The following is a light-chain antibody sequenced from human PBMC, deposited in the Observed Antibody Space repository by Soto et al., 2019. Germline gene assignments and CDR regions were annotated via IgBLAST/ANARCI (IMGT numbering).Light chain of an antibody. CDR1: SSDVGGYNY. V-gene: IGLV2-14*01. J-gene: IGLJ1*01. Sequence: QSVLTQPASVSGSPGQSITISCTGTSSDVGGYNYVSWYQQHPGKAPKLMIYDVSNRHSGVSNRFSGSKSGNTASLTISGLQAEDEADYYCSSYTSSSTLGVFGTGTKLTVL. CDR3: SSYTSSSTLGV. CDR2: DVS.